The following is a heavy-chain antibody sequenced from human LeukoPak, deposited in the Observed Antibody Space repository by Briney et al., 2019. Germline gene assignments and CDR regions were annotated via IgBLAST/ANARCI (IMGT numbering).Heavy chain of an antibody. V-gene: IGHV4-59*01. J-gene: IGHJ6*03. CDR3: ARVPRSYYYYYYMDV. CDR2: NYYSGSI. Sequence: SETLSLTCNVSGGSISGYHWSWLRQPPGEGLEWLGYNYYSGSINYNPSLKSRATISAETSKMNVSPKMSSVTAADTAVYYCARVPRSYYYYYYMDVWGKGTTVTVSS. CDR1: GGSISGYH.